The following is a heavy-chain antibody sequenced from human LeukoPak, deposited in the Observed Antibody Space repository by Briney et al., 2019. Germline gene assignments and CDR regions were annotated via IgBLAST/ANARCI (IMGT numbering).Heavy chain of an antibody. CDR1: GFTFSSYA. V-gene: IGHV3-9*01. J-gene: IGHJ4*02. CDR2: ISWTSGSL. Sequence: GGSLRLSCAASGFTFSSYAMSWVRQAPGKGLEWVSGISWTSGSLDYADSVKGRFTISRDNAKNSLYLQMNSLRAEDTALYYCAKGQGIVVVPGFFDYWGQGTLVTVSS. CDR3: AKGQGIVVVPGFFDY. D-gene: IGHD2-2*01.